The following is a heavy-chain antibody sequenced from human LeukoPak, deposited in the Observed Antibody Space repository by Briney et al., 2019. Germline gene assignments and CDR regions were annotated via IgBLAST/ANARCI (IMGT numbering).Heavy chain of an antibody. J-gene: IGHJ4*02. D-gene: IGHD3-3*01. Sequence: GGSLRLSCAASGFTFSNYWMSWVRRAPGKGLEWVGNIKQDGSETYYVDSVRGRFTISRDNARNSLYLQMNSLRGEDTAIYYCARDFWGAYRVDFFDFWGQGALVTVSS. CDR2: IKQDGSET. CDR3: ARDFWGAYRVDFFDF. V-gene: IGHV3-7*01. CDR1: GFTFSNYW.